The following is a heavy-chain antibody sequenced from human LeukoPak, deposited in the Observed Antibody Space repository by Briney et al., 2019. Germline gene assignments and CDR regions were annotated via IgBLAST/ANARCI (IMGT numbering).Heavy chain of an antibody. Sequence: PGGSLRLSCAASGFTFSSYAMSWVRQAPGKGLEWVSGISGSGGSTYYADSVKGRFTISRDNSKNTLYLQMNSLRADDTAVYYCAKAVGLLATYYYYGMDVWGQGTTVTVSS. CDR3: AKAVGLLATYYYYGMDV. J-gene: IGHJ6*02. V-gene: IGHV3-23*01. CDR1: GFTFSSYA. CDR2: ISGSGGST. D-gene: IGHD2-15*01.